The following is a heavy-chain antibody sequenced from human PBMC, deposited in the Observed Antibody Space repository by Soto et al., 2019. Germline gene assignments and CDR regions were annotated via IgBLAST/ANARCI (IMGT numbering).Heavy chain of an antibody. CDR3: ARGGYSYNLPLYGMDV. CDR1: GGTFSSYA. CDR2: IIPIFGTA. J-gene: IGHJ6*02. V-gene: IGHV1-69*01. Sequence: QVQLVQSGAEVKKPGSSVKVSCTASGGTFSSYAISWVRQAPGQGLEWMGGIIPIFGTANYAQKIQGRVTITADESTSTAYMELSSLRSEDTAVYYCARGGYSYNLPLYGMDVWGQGTTVTVSS. D-gene: IGHD5-18*01.